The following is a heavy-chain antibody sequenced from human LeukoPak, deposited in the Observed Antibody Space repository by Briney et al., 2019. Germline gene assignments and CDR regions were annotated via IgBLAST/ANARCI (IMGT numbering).Heavy chain of an antibody. J-gene: IGHJ5*02. D-gene: IGHD6-6*01. V-gene: IGHV4-39*01. CDR1: GGSISSSSYY. Sequence: SETLSLTCTVSGGSISSSSYYWGWIRQPPGKGLEWIGSIYHSGTYHKPSLKSRVTISVDTSKNQFSLKLSSVTAADTAVYYCATESIAARPNWFDPWGQGTLVTVSS. CDR3: ATESIAARPNWFDP. CDR2: IYHSGT.